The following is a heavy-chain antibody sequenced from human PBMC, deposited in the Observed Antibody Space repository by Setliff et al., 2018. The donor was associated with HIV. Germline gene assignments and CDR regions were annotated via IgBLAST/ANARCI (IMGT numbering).Heavy chain of an antibody. J-gene: IGHJ6*03. Sequence: GGSLRLSCAASGFTFDEYAMHWVRQAPGKGLEWVSGISWNSGSIGYADSVKGRFTISRDNAKNSLFLQLNSLRAEDTAVYYRTRHLVTAIQGSYYMDVWGKGTTVTVSS. CDR3: TRHLVTAIQGSYYMDV. CDR2: ISWNSGSI. V-gene: IGHV3-9*01. CDR1: GFTFDEYA. D-gene: IGHD2-21*02.